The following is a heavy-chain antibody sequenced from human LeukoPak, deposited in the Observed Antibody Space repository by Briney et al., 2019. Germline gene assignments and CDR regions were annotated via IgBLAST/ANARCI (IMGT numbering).Heavy chain of an antibody. CDR2: IYPGDPDT. V-gene: IGHV5-51*01. CDR1: GYSFTSYW. Sequence: GGSLRLSCTVSGYSFTSYWIGWVRQMPGKGLEWMGIIYPGDPDTRYSPSFQGQVTISADKSISTAYLQWSSLKASDTAMYYCARRRHDILTGYSSHFDYWGQGTLVTVSS. CDR3: ARRRHDILTGYSSHFDY. D-gene: IGHD3-9*01. J-gene: IGHJ4*02.